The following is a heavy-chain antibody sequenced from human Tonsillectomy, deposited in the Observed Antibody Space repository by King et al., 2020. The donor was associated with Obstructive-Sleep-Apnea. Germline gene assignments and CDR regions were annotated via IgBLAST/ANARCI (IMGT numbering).Heavy chain of an antibody. D-gene: IGHD2-21*02. CDR2: VYHSGGT. Sequence: QLQESGPGLVKPSETLSLTCTVSAYSISSGGYWGWIRQPPAKGLEWFGSVYHSGGTYYNPTLTSRVTISVDTSKNQFSMKLSSVTAADTAVYYCARTGDSDAFDIWGQGTMVTVSS. CDR1: AYSISSGGY. J-gene: IGHJ3*02. CDR3: ARTGDSDAFDI. V-gene: IGHV4-38-2*02.